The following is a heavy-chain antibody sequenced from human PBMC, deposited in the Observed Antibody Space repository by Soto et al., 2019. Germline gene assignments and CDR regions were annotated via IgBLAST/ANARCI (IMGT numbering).Heavy chain of an antibody. CDR3: AGQDIVLMVYSTDYALDV. CDR2: ISSDGSNK. J-gene: IGHJ6*02. D-gene: IGHD2-8*01. Sequence: GGSLRLSCEASGFTFSSYAMTWVRQAPGKGLEWVAVISSDGSNKYYADSVKGRFTISRDNSKNTLYLQMDSLRAEDTAVYYCAGQDIVLMVYSTDYALDVWGQGTTVTVSS. CDR1: GFTFSSYA. V-gene: IGHV3-30-3*01.